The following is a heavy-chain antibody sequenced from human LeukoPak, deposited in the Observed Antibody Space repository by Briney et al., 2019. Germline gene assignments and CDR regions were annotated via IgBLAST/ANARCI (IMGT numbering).Heavy chain of an antibody. D-gene: IGHD1-1*01. CDR2: INHSGST. V-gene: IGHV4-34*01. CDR1: GGSFSGYY. CDR3: ARRNWNFDY. Sequence: SETLSLTCAVYGGSFSGYYWSWIRQPPGKGLEWIGEINHSGSTNYNPSLKSRVTISVDTSKNQFSLKLSSVTAADTAVYYCARRNWNFDYWGQGTLVTVSS. J-gene: IGHJ4*02.